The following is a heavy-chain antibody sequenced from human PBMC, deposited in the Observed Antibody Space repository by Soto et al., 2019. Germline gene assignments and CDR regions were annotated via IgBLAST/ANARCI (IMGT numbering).Heavy chain of an antibody. CDR3: ARVDGGKLDP. V-gene: IGHV4-30-4*01. J-gene: IGHJ5*02. CDR2: IYYSGST. D-gene: IGHD1-26*01. CDR1: GGSISSGDYY. Sequence: SETLSLTCTVSGGSISSGDYYWSWIRQPPGKGLELIGYIYYSGSTYYNPSLKSRVTISVDTSRNQFSLKLSSVTAADTAVYYCARVDGGKLDPWGQGTLVTVSS.